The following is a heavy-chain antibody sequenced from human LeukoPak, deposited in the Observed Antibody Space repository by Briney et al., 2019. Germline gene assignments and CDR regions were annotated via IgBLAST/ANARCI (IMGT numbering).Heavy chain of an antibody. D-gene: IGHD3-10*01. V-gene: IGHV3-30*18. CDR3: AKGGRYYGSGSYLHRFDY. CDR1: GFTFSNYV. Sequence: PGGSLRLSCAASGFTFSNYVMHWVRQAPGKGLEWVAVISYDGSNKYYADSVKGRFTISRDNSKNTLYLQMNSLRAEDTAVYYCAKGGRYYGSGSYLHRFDYWGQGILVTVSS. J-gene: IGHJ4*02. CDR2: ISYDGSNK.